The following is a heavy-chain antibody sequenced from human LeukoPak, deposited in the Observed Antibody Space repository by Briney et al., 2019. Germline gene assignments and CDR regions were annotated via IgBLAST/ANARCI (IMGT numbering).Heavy chain of an antibody. D-gene: IGHD1-26*01. CDR1: GFTFSTYW. CDR3: ARVGVVGATRYYYYYYGMDV. Sequence: PGGSLRLSCAASGFTFSTYWMSWVRQAPGKGLEWVAKVKPDGSQKDYVDSVKGRFTISRDNAKNSLYLQMNSLRAEDTAVYYCARVGVVGATRYYYYYYGMDVWGQGTTVTVSS. CDR2: VKPDGSQK. J-gene: IGHJ6*02. V-gene: IGHV3-7*01.